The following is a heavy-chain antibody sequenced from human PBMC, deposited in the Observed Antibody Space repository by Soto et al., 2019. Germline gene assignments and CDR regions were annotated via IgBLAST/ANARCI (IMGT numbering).Heavy chain of an antibody. CDR2: ISYSGST. CDR3: ARASPYGDYALDY. Sequence: LSLTCTVSGGSISSYYWIWIRQPPGKGLEWIGYISYSGSTNYNPSLKSRPTISVDTSKNQFSLKLRSVTAADTAVYYCARASPYGDYALDYWGPGTLVTVSS. CDR1: GGSISSYY. J-gene: IGHJ4*02. V-gene: IGHV4-59*01. D-gene: IGHD4-17*01.